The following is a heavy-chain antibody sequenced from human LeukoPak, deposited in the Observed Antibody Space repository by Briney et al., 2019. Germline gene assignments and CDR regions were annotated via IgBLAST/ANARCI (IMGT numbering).Heavy chain of an antibody. J-gene: IGHJ5*02. CDR2: IDQDGSEK. V-gene: IGHV3-7*01. Sequence: GGSLRLSCAASGFTFTDYWMSWVRQAPGRGLEWVANIDQDGSEKYYVDSVKGRFTISRDNAKNSLFLQMNSLRAEDTAVYYCARDRSLTDPWGQGTLVIVSS. CDR3: ARDRSLTDP. CDR1: GFTFTDYW.